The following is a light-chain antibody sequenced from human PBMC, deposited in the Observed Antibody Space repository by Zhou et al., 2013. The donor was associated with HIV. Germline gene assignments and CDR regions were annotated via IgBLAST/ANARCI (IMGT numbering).Light chain of an antibody. CDR1: QSISSNY. Sequence: EIVLSQSPGTLSLSPGETTTLSCRASQSISSNYLAWYQQKPGQAPRLLIYGTSTRATGIPDRFSGSGSGTDFTLTISRLEPEDFAVYYCQQYNNWRTFGQGTKVEIK. CDR3: QQYNNWRT. CDR2: GTS. V-gene: IGKV3-20*01. J-gene: IGKJ1*01.